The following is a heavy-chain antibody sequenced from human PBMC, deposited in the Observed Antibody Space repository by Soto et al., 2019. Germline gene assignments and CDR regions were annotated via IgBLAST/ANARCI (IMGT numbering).Heavy chain of an antibody. CDR3: ARDYYKYYDSSGYYRSPAY. V-gene: IGHV3-30-3*01. Sequence: HPGGSLRLSCAAPGFTFSSYAMHWVRQAPGKGLEWVALISYDGSDKDYADSVKGRFTISRDNSRNTLFLQMNSLRAEDTAVYYCARDYYKYYDSSGYYRSPAYWGQGTLVTVSS. D-gene: IGHD3-22*01. J-gene: IGHJ4*02. CDR1: GFTFSSYA. CDR2: ISYDGSDK.